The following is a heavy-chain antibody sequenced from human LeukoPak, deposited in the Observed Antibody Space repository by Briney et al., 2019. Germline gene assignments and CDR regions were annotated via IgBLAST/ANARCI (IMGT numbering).Heavy chain of an antibody. V-gene: IGHV1-24*01. CDR2: FDPEDGET. CDR1: GYNLTELS. D-gene: IGHD3-16*02. CDR3: ATVPRYDYVWGSYRFEY. Sequence: ASVKVSCKVSGYNLTELSMHWVRQAPGKGPEVMGGFDPEDGETIYAQKFQGRVTMTEDTSTDTAYMELSSLRSEDTAVYYCATVPRYDYVWGSYRFEYWGQGTLVTVSS. J-gene: IGHJ4*02.